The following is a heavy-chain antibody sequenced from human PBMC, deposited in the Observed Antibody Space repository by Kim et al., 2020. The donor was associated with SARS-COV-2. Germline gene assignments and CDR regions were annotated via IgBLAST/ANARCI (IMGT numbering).Heavy chain of an antibody. CDR2: ISYDGSNK. J-gene: IGHJ4*02. D-gene: IGHD3-16*01. Sequence: GGSLRLSCAASGFTFSSYGMHWVRQAPGKGLEWVAVISYDGSNKYYADSVKGRFTISRDNSKNTLYLQMNSLRAEDTAVYYCAKDRGVTDDYFDYWGQG. CDR1: GFTFSSYG. V-gene: IGHV3-30*18. CDR3: AKDRGVTDDYFDY.